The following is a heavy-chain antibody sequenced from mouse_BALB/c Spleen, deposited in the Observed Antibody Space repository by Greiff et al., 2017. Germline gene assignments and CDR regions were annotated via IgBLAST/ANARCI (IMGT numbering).Heavy chain of an antibody. CDR3: ASDGDYYAMDY. CDR2: ISYSGST. V-gene: IGHV3-2*02. J-gene: IGHJ4*01. Sequence: VQLKESGPGLVKPSQSLSLTCTVTGYSITSDYAWNWIRQFPGNKLEWMGYISYSGSTSYNPSLKSRISITRDTSKNQFFLQLNSVTTEDTATYYCASDGDYYAMDYWGQGTSVTVSS. D-gene: IGHD2-13*01. CDR1: GYSITSDYA.